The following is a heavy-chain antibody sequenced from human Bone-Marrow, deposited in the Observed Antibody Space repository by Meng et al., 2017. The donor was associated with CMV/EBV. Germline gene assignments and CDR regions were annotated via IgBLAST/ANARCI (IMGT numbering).Heavy chain of an antibody. Sequence: GESLKISCAASGFTFSSYAMSWVRQAPGKGLEWVSVIYSGGSSTYYADSVKGRFTISRDNSKNTLYLQMNSLRAEDTAVYYCAKVNRKIIQARNNWCDPWGQGNLVNVAS. CDR3: AKVNRKIIQARNNWCDP. CDR2: IYSGGSST. CDR1: GFTFSSYA. V-gene: IGHV3-23*03. D-gene: IGHD5-18*01. J-gene: IGHJ5*02.